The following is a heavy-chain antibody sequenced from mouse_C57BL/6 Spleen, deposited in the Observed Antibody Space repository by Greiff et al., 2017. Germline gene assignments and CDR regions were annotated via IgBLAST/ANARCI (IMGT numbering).Heavy chain of an antibody. CDR3: AREVVARHWYFDV. Sequence: QVQLQQPGAELVRPGSSVKLSCKASGYTFTSYWMHWVKQRPIQGLEWIGNIDPSDSETHYNQKFKDKATLTVDKSSSTAYMQLSSLTSDDSAVYYCAREVVARHWYFDVWGTGTTVTVSS. J-gene: IGHJ1*03. D-gene: IGHD1-1*01. CDR1: GYTFTSYW. CDR2: IDPSDSET. V-gene: IGHV1-52*01.